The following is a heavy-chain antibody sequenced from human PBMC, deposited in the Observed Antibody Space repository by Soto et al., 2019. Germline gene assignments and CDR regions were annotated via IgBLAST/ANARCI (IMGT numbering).Heavy chain of an antibody. CDR2: IYPGDSDT. CDR1: GYSFTSYW. CDR3: ARHGTVAAYYYYMDV. Sequence: GESLKISCKGSGYSFTSYWIGWVRQMPGKGLEWMGIIYPGDSDTRYSPSFQGQVTISADKSISTAYLQWSSLKASDTAMYYCARHGTVAAYYYYMDVWGKGTTVTVSS. V-gene: IGHV5-51*01. D-gene: IGHD6-19*01. J-gene: IGHJ6*03.